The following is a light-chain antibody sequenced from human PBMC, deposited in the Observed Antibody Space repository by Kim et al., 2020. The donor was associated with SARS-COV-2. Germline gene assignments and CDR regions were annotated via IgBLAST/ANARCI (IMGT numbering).Light chain of an antibody. CDR2: GAS. CDR3: QQYYGFPLT. Sequence: ASTGDRVTITCRASQGISTYLAWYQQKPRKAPKLLIYGASTLQSGVPSRFSGSGAGTDFTLTISRLQSEDFATYYCQQYYGFPLTFGQGTKVDIK. CDR1: QGISTY. V-gene: IGKV1-8*01. J-gene: IGKJ1*01.